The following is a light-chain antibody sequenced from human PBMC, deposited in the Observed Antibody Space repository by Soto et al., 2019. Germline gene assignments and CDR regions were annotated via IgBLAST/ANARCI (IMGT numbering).Light chain of an antibody. V-gene: IGLV2-11*01. CDR1: SSDVGGYNY. Sequence: QPVLTQPRSVSGSPGQSVTISCTGTSSDVGGYNYVSWYQQHPGKAPKLIIYDVTKRPSGVPNRFSASKSGNTASLTVSGLQADDEADYYCCSYAGTYTWVFGGGTKVTVL. CDR2: DVT. J-gene: IGLJ3*02. CDR3: CSYAGTYTWV.